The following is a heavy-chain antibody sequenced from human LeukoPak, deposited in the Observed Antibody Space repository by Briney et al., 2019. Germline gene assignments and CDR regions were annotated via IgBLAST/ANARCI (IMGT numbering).Heavy chain of an antibody. CDR2: VYPGDSDT. V-gene: IGHV5-51*01. CDR1: GNSFTSYW. Sequence: GESLKISCKGSGNSFTSYWIGWVRQMPGKGLEWMGIVYPGDSDTRDSPSFQGQVTISADKSISTAYLQWSSLKASDTAMYYCARHYYDYVWGSYGIDYWGQGTLVTVSS. D-gene: IGHD3-16*01. J-gene: IGHJ4*02. CDR3: ARHYYDYVWGSYGIDY.